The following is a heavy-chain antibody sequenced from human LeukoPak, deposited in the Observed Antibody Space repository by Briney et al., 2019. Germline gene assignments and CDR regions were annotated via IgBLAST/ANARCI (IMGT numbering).Heavy chain of an antibody. CDR2: IIPIFGIA. J-gene: IGHJ5*02. Sequence: SVKVSYKASGGTFSSYAISWVRQAPGQGLEWMGRIIPIFGIANYAQKFQGRVTITADKSTSTAYMELSSLRSEDTAVYYCAREATVTTRWFDPWGQGTLVTVSS. V-gene: IGHV1-69*04. CDR3: AREATVTTRWFDP. CDR1: GGTFSSYA. D-gene: IGHD4-17*01.